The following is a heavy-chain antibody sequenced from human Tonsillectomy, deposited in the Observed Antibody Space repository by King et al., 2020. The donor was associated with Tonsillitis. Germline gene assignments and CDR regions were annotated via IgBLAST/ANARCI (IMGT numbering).Heavy chain of an antibody. CDR3: ARISYYDILTGYFDY. CDR2: IYYSGST. CDR1: GGSISSYY. V-gene: IGHV4-59*01. Sequence: QLQESGPGLVKPSETLSLTCTVSGGSISSYYWSWIRQPPGKGLEWIGYIYYSGSTNYNPSLKSRVTISVDTSKNQFSLKLSSVTAAEAAVYYCARISYYDILTGYFDYWGQGTLVTVSS. D-gene: IGHD3-9*01. J-gene: IGHJ4*02.